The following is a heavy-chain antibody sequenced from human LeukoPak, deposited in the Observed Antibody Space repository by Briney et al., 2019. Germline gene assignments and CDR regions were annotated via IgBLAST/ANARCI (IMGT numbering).Heavy chain of an antibody. CDR2: ISSNGGST. CDR3: AKDRDFWSGYYADY. J-gene: IGHJ4*02. Sequence: GGSLRLSCAASGFTFSSYAMHWVRQAPGKGLEYVSAISSNGGSTYYANSVKGRFTISRDNSKNTLYLQMGSLRAEDTAVYYCAKDRDFWSGYYADYWGQGTLVTVSS. D-gene: IGHD3-3*01. CDR1: GFTFSSYA. V-gene: IGHV3-64*01.